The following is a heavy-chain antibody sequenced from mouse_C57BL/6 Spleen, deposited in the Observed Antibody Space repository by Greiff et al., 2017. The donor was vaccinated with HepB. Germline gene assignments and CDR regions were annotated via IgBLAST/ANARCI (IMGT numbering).Heavy chain of an antibody. V-gene: IGHV1-80*01. D-gene: IGHD1-1*01. CDR1: GYAFSSYW. J-gene: IGHJ4*01. CDR3: ARSAGSSYNYAMDY. CDR2: IYPGDGDT. Sequence: VKLMESGAELVKPGASVKISCKASGYAFSSYWMNWVKQRPGKGLEWIGQIYPGDGDTNYNGKFKGKATLTADKSSSTAYMQLSSLTSEDSAVYFCARSAGSSYNYAMDYWGQGTSVTVSS.